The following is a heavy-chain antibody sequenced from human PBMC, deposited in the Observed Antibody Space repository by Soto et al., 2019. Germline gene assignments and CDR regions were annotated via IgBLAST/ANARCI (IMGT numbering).Heavy chain of an antibody. V-gene: IGHV4-59*01. CDR1: GGSISGSF. CDR3: AREVTNYDVLTGYYSGAIFDP. CDR2: IYYTGST. Sequence: QVQLQESGPGLVKPSETLSLTCTVSGGSISGSFWSWIRPSPGKGLEFIGYIYYTGSTNSNPSLNGRASISVDTSKNQISLKLWSVTAADTAVYYCAREVTNYDVLTGYYSGAIFDPWGQGTLVTVSS. J-gene: IGHJ5*02. D-gene: IGHD3-9*01.